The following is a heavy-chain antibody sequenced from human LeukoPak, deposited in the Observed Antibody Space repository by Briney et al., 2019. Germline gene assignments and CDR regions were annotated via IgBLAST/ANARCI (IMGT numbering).Heavy chain of an antibody. Sequence: SQTLSLTCTVSGGSISSGYYYWSWIRQPPGKGLEWIGYIYYSGSTYYNPSLKSRVTISVDTSKNQFSLKLSSVTAADTAVYYCARVGFIVGAKGLNWFDPWGQGTLVTVSS. CDR2: IYYSGST. D-gene: IGHD1-26*01. CDR1: GGSISSGYYY. J-gene: IGHJ5*02. CDR3: ARVGFIVGAKGLNWFDP. V-gene: IGHV4-30-4*01.